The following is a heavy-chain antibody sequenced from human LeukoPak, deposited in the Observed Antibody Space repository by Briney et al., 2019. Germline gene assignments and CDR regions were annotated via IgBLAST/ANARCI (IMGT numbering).Heavy chain of an antibody. CDR3: TVWSGSSYLEYLQH. D-gene: IGHD1-26*01. V-gene: IGHV3-33*01. CDR2: IWYDGSKK. J-gene: IGHJ1*01. CDR1: GLIFSHYG. Sequence: PGGSLRLSCAASGLIFSHYGMHWVRQSPGKGLDWVALIWYDGSKKYYAGSVKGRFTISRDNAKDTLYLQMDSLRVEDTAVYYCTVWSGSSYLEYLQHWGQGTLVSVSA.